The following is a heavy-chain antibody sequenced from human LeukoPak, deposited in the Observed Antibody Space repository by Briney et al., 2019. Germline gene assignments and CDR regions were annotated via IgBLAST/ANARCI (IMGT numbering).Heavy chain of an antibody. CDR1: GFTFSSSW. Sequence: GGSLRLSCAASGFTFSSSWMSWLRQAPGKGLEWVADIKEDGSAKYYVDSVKGRFTISRDNAKNSLYLQMNSLRVEDTAVYYCARDPALMVVGGTFDYWGQGILVTVSS. V-gene: IGHV3-7*01. CDR2: IKEDGSAK. CDR3: ARDPALMVVGGTFDY. J-gene: IGHJ4*02. D-gene: IGHD2-15*01.